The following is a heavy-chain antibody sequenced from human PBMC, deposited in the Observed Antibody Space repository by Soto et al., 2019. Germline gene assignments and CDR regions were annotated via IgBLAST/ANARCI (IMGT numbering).Heavy chain of an antibody. Sequence: GGYLRLSCVASTLNLTKYSMNWVLLAPGKGLEWVSFISSSGSHMYYADSVTGRFTIARDNAKNSLFLQMDSLRAEDTAIYFCARDDLEKPGIVRSNSYGMDVWGQGTTVTVSS. J-gene: IGHJ6*02. CDR2: ISSSGSHM. CDR3: ARDDLEKPGIVRSNSYGMDV. CDR1: TLNLTKYS. V-gene: IGHV3-21*01. D-gene: IGHD3-10*01.